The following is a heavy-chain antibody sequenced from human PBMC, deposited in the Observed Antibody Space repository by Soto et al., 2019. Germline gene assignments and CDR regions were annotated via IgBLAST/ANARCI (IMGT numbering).Heavy chain of an antibody. Sequence: PSETLSLTCTVSGGSISSSSYYWGWIRQPPGKGLEWIGSIYYSGSTYYNPSPKSRVTISVDTSKNQFSLKLSSVTAADTAVYYCAREDYGGNSAAFDIWGQGTMVTVSS. CDR1: GGSISSSSYY. D-gene: IGHD4-17*01. J-gene: IGHJ3*02. V-gene: IGHV4-39*02. CDR2: IYYSGST. CDR3: AREDYGGNSAAFDI.